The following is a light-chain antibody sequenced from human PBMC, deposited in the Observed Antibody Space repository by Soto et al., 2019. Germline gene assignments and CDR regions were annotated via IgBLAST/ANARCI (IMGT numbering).Light chain of an antibody. CDR1: SGSIASNY. CDR2: EDN. Sequence: NFMLTQPHSVSESPGKTVTISCTGSSGSIASNYVQWYQQRPGSAPTTVIYEDNQRPSGVPDRFSGSIDSSSNSASLTIPGLKTEDEADYYCQSYDSSNQDVVFGGGTKLTVL. CDR3: QSYDSSNQDVV. V-gene: IGLV6-57*02. J-gene: IGLJ2*01.